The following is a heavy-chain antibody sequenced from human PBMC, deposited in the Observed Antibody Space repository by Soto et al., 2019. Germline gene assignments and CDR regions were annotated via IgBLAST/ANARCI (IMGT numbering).Heavy chain of an antibody. D-gene: IGHD3-16*01. J-gene: IGHJ4*02. CDR2: ISYDGSNK. Sequence: QVQLVESGGGVVQPGRSLRLSCAASGFTFSSYGMHWVRQAPGKGLEWVAVISYDGSNKYYADSVKGRFTISRDNSKNTLYLQMNSLRAEDTAVYYCAKGIMSGQSTDYWGQGTLVTVSS. V-gene: IGHV3-30*18. CDR3: AKGIMSGQSTDY. CDR1: GFTFSSYG.